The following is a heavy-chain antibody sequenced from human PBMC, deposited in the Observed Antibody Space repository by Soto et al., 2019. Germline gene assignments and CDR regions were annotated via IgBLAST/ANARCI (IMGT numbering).Heavy chain of an antibody. J-gene: IGHJ6*03. CDR1: VLSFPNYA. Sequence: LLESGGGLVQPGGSLRLSCVASVLSFPNYAMNWDRQAPWKGLEWVSGIGGSGAYTYYADSVTGQFTISRDNSKNTGYLQMNSLRGEDTAVYYCAKGSSSTQFLNYYFYHMDVWCKGNTVSVSS. V-gene: IGHV3-23*01. CDR3: AKGSSSTQFLNYYFYHMDV. D-gene: IGHD2-2*01. CDR2: IGGSGAYT.